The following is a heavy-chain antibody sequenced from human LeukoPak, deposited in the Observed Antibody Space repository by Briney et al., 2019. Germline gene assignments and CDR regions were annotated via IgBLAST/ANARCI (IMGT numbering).Heavy chain of an antibody. V-gene: IGHV3-49*03. Sequence: GRSLRLSCTASGFTFGDYAMSWFRQAPGKGLGWVGFIRSKAYGGTTEYAASVKGRFTISRDDSKSIAYLQMNSLKTEDTAVYYCTREGGYFGSGSYSALHDAFDIWGQGTMVTVSS. D-gene: IGHD3-10*01. CDR2: IRSKAYGGTT. J-gene: IGHJ3*02. CDR1: GFTFGDYA. CDR3: TREGGYFGSGSYSALHDAFDI.